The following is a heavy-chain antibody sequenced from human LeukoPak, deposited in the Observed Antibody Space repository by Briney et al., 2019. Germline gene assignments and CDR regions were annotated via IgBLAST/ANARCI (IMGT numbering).Heavy chain of an antibody. V-gene: IGHV3-30*18. CDR2: ISYDGSSK. CDR3: AKVIISTKYYSGMDV. J-gene: IGHJ6*02. Sequence: PGRSLRLSCAASGFTFSTYVIHWARQAPGKGLEWAALISYDGSSKYYADSVKGRFTISRDNSKNTVYLQMDSLRAEDTAVYYCAKVIISTKYYSGMDVWGQGTTVTVSS. D-gene: IGHD3-10*01. CDR1: GFTFSTYV.